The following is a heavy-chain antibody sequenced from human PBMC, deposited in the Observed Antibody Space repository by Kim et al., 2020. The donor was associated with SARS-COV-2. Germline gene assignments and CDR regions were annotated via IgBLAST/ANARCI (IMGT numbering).Heavy chain of an antibody. Sequence: SETQSLTCTVSGGSISSYYWSWIRQPPGKGLEWIGYIYYSGSTNYNPSLKSRVTISVDTSKNQFSLKLSSVTAADTAVYYCAREWHDAFDIWGQGTMVTVSS. CDR3: AREWHDAFDI. V-gene: IGHV4-59*01. CDR2: IYYSGST. D-gene: IGHD5-12*01. J-gene: IGHJ3*02. CDR1: GGSISSYY.